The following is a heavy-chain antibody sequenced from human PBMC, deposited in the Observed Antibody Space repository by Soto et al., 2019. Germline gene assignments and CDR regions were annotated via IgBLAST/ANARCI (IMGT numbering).Heavy chain of an antibody. V-gene: IGHV3-30*18. J-gene: IGHJ6*02. CDR2: ISYDGSNK. CDR1: GFTFSSYG. Sequence: QVQLVESGGGVVQPGRSLRLSCAASGFTFSSYGMHWVRQAPGKGLEWVAVISYDGSNKYYADSVKGRFTISRDNSKNTLYLQMNSLRAEDTAVYYCAKDRTPVTLVVGGMDVWGQGTTVTVSS. D-gene: IGHD4-17*01. CDR3: AKDRTPVTLVVGGMDV.